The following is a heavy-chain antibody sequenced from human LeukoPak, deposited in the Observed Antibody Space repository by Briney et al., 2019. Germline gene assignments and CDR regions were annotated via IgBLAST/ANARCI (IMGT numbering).Heavy chain of an antibody. V-gene: IGHV3-49*04. CDR1: GFTFGDYA. J-gene: IGHJ4*02. CDR3: TRVLGDFWSGYYPNDY. D-gene: IGHD3-3*01. CDR2: IRSKAYGGTT. Sequence: PGGSLRLSCTASGFTFGDYAMSWVRQAPGKGLEWVGFIRSKAYGGTTEYAASVKGRFTISRDDSKSIAYLQMNSLKTEDTAVYYCTRVLGDFWSGYYPNDYWGQGTLVTVSS.